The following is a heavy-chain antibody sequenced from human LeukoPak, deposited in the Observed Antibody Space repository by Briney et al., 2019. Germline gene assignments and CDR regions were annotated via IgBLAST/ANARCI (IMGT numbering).Heavy chain of an antibody. CDR3: ARDRIVVVPAAKHWFDP. J-gene: IGHJ5*02. V-gene: IGHV4-31*03. Sequence: RASETLSLTCTVSGGSISSGGYYWSWIRQHPGKGLEWIGYIYYSGSTYYNPSLKSRVTISVDTSKNQFSLKLSSVTAADTAVYYCARDRIVVVPAAKHWFDPWGQGTLVTVSS. D-gene: IGHD2-2*01. CDR1: GGSISSGGYY. CDR2: IYYSGST.